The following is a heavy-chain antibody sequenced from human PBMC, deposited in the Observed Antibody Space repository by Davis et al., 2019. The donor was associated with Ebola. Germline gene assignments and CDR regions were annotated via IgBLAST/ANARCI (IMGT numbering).Heavy chain of an antibody. J-gene: IGHJ4*02. CDR2: IYYSGST. CDR3: AREAALAAAGDY. D-gene: IGHD6-13*01. V-gene: IGHV4-61*01. Sequence: PSETLSLTCTVSGGSVSSGSYYWSWIRQLPGKGLEWIGYIYYSGSTNYNPSLKSRVTISVDTSKNQFSLKLSSVTAADTAVYYCAREAALAAAGDYWGQGTLVTVSS. CDR1: GGSVSSGSYY.